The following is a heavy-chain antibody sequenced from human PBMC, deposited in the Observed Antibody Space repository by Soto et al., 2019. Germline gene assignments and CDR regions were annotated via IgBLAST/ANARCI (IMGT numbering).Heavy chain of an antibody. CDR2: INPNSGGT. CDR1: AYTFTGYY. D-gene: IGHD3-3*01. J-gene: IGHJ5*02. Sequence: ASVKVSCNASAYTFTGYYMHWVRQAPGQGLEWMGWINPNSGGTNYAQKFQGWVTMTRDTSMSTAYMELSSLRSEDTAVYYCARASITIFGVVPANWFDPWGQGTLVTVSS. V-gene: IGHV1-2*04. CDR3: ARASITIFGVVPANWFDP.